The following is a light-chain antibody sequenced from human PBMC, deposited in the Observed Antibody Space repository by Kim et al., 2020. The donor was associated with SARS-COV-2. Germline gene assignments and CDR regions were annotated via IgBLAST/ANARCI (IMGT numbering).Light chain of an antibody. J-gene: IGKJ2*01. CDR1: ESISTY. CDR3: QQSYSLPRT. CDR2: AAS. V-gene: IGKV1-39*01. Sequence: SASVGDRVTITCRASESISTYLNWYQQKPGKAPKLLIYAASSLQSGVPSRFTGSGSGTDFTLTVSSLQPEDFAIYYCQQSYSLPRTFAQGTKLEI.